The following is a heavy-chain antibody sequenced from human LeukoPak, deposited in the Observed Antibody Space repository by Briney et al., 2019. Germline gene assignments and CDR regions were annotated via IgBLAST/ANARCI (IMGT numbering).Heavy chain of an antibody. V-gene: IGHV3-7*01. D-gene: IGHD2-2*01. J-gene: IGHJ4*02. CDR1: GFTFSSYW. Sequence: GGSLRLSCAASGFTFSSYWMSWVRQAPGKGLEWVANIKQEGSEKYYVDSVKGRFTISRDNAKNSLYLQMNSRRAEDTAVYYCARDLEGYCSSTSCAKHYFDYWGQGTLVTVSS. CDR2: IKQEGSEK. CDR3: ARDLEGYCSSTSCAKHYFDY.